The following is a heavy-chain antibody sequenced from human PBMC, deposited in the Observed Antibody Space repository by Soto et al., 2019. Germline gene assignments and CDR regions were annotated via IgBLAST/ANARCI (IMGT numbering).Heavy chain of an antibody. Sequence: PGGSLRLSCAASGFTFSSYTMTWVRQAPGEGPEWVSIINPSGATTYYAGSVKGRFTTSRDNSKNTLYLQMNSLRADDTAVYYCAKRLQPAVGPIDCWGLGTLVTVSS. V-gene: IGHV3-23*01. CDR3: AKRLQPAVGPIDC. CDR2: INPSGATT. D-gene: IGHD2-15*01. J-gene: IGHJ4*02. CDR1: GFTFSSYT.